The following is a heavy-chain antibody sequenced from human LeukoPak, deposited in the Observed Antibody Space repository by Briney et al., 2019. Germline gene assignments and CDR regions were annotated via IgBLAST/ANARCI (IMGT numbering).Heavy chain of an antibody. V-gene: IGHV4-59*01. D-gene: IGHD1-26*01. CDR3: ARYRRGSYCFDY. J-gene: IGHJ4*02. CDR2: IYYSGST. Sequence: PSETLSLACTVSGGSISSYYWSWIRQPPGKGLEWIGYIYYSGSTNYNPSLKSRVTISVDTSKNQFSLMLSSVTAADTAVYYCARYRRGSYCFDYWGQGTLVTVSS. CDR1: GGSISSYY.